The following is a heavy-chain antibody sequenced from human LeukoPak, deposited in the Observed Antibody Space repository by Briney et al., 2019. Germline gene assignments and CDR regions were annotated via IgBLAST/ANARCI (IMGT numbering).Heavy chain of an antibody. Sequence: GGSLRLSCAATGFTVSSNYMSWVRQAPGQGLEWVSVIYSGGSTYYADSVKGRFTISRDNSKNTLYLQMNNLRAEDTAVYYCARGRPVGASTVEDYWGQGTLVTVSS. J-gene: IGHJ4*02. CDR3: ARGRPVGASTVEDY. CDR2: IYSGGST. V-gene: IGHV3-66*01. CDR1: GFTVSSNY. D-gene: IGHD1-26*01.